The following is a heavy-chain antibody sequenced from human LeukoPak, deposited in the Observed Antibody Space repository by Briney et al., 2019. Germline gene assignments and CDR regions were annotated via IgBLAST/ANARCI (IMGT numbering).Heavy chain of an antibody. CDR2: IIPIFGTA. CDR3: ARALVATVGYYYGMDV. CDR1: GGTFSSYA. D-gene: IGHD5-12*01. J-gene: IGHJ6*02. Sequence: SVKVSCKASGGTFSSYAISWVRQAPGQGLEWMGGIIPIFGTANYAQMFQGRVTITADESTSTAYKELSSLRSEDTAVYYCARALVATVGYYYGMDVWGQGTTVTVSS. V-gene: IGHV1-69*13.